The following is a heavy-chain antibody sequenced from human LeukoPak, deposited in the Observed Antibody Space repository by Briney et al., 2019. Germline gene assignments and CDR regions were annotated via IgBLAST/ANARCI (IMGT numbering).Heavy chain of an antibody. CDR1: GYTFTSYG. V-gene: IGHV1-18*01. Sequence: ASVKVSCKASGYTFTSYGISWVRQAPGQGLEWMGWISAYNGNTNYAQKLQGRVTMTTDTSTSTAYMELRSQRSDDTAVYYCAAVGVVVAATPYYFDYWGQGTLVTVSS. CDR3: AAVGVVVAATPYYFDY. D-gene: IGHD2-15*01. CDR2: ISAYNGNT. J-gene: IGHJ4*02.